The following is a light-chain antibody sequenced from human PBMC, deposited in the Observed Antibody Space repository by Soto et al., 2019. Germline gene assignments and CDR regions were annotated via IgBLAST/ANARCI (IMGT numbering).Light chain of an antibody. CDR1: QSVSGN. CDR2: GSS. Sequence: EIVMTQSPATLSVSPGERATLSCRASQSVSGNLAWFQQKPGQAPRLLIYGSSTRATGVSDRFSRSGSGTEFTLTNSSLQSEDFALYCCQQYKIWPQVTVGGGTKV. J-gene: IGKJ4*01. V-gene: IGKV3-15*01. CDR3: QQYKIWPQVT.